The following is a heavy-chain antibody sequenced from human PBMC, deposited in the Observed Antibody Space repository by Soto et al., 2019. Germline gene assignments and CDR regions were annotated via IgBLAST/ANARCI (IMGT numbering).Heavy chain of an antibody. J-gene: IGHJ6*02. V-gene: IGHV5-10-1*01. CDR1: GYSFTSYW. CDR2: IDPSHSYT. CDR3: ARHRIRMLVLDX. Sequence: GESLKISWKGSGYSFTSYWISWVRQMPGKGVEWMGMIDPSHSYTNYSPSLQGHVTISADKSISTAYLQWSSLKASDTAMYYCARHRIRMLVLDXWGQGTKVTVS. D-gene: IGHD3-16*01.